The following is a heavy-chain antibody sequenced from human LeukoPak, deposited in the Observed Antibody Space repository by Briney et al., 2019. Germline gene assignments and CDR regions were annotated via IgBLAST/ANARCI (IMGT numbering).Heavy chain of an antibody. D-gene: IGHD3-10*01. J-gene: IGHJ4*02. CDR1: GFTFSRYG. Sequence: GGSLRLSCAASGFTFSRYGIHWVRQAPGKGLEWVAFIRYDGSNKYYADSVKGRFTISRDNSKNTLYLEVISLTAEDTAVYYCAKDDAWLRFGEWSQGTLVTVSS. V-gene: IGHV3-30*02. CDR3: AKDDAWLRFGE. CDR2: IRYDGSNK.